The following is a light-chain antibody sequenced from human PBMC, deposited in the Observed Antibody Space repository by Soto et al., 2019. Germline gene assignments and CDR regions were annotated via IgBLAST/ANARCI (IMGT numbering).Light chain of an antibody. Sequence: EIVLTQSPGTLSLSPGERATLSCRASQSVTSNYLASYQQKPGQAPRLLIYVVSNRATGIPDRFSGSGCGTGFTLTISSLLPEDLAVYYCQPAGNSRLTFGGGTKVDSK. CDR2: VVS. CDR1: QSVTSNY. CDR3: QPAGNSRLT. J-gene: IGKJ4*01. V-gene: IGKV3-20*01.